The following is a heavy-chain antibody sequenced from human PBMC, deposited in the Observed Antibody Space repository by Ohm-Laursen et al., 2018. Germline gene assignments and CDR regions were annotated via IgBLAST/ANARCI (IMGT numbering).Heavy chain of an antibody. CDR1: GFTFSNYA. CDR2: ITDSGGST. V-gene: IGHV3-23*01. Sequence: SLRLSCSASGFTFSNYAMSWVRQAPGKGLEWVSAITDSGGSTFYADSVKGRFTISRDNSKNSLYLQMNSLRAEDTAVYYCARDRSSSFGYYYGMDVWGQGTTVTVSS. J-gene: IGHJ6*02. D-gene: IGHD6-13*01. CDR3: ARDRSSSFGYYYGMDV.